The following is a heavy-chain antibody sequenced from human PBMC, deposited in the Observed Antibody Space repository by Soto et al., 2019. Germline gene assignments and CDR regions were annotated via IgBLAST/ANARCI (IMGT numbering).Heavy chain of an antibody. V-gene: IGHV4-61*01. Sequence: LSLTCTVSGGSVSSGSYYWSWIRQPPGKGLEWIGYIYYSGSTNYKPSLKSRVTISVDTSKDQFSLKLSSVTAADTAVYYCARYSSSLNWFDPWGQGXLVTVSS. J-gene: IGHJ5*02. CDR1: GGSVSSGSYY. D-gene: IGHD6-13*01. CDR2: IYYSGST. CDR3: ARYSSSLNWFDP.